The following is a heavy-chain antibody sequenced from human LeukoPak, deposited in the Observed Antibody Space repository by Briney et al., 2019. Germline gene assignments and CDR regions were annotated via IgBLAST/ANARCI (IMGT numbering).Heavy chain of an antibody. CDR1: GFTFSSYD. CDR3: ASPITMVRGVIDDDAFDI. Sequence: GGSLRLSCAASGFTFSSYDMNWVRQAPGKGVEWVSYISSSSSTIYYADSVKGRFTISRDNAKNSLYLQMNSLRAEDTAVYYCASPITMVRGVIDDDAFDIWGQGTMVTVSS. J-gene: IGHJ3*02. CDR2: ISSSSSTI. D-gene: IGHD3-10*01. V-gene: IGHV3-48*04.